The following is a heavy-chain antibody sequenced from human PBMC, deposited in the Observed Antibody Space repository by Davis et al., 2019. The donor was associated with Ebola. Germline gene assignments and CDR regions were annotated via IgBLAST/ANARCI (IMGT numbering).Heavy chain of an antibody. D-gene: IGHD3-10*01. J-gene: IGHJ5*02. CDR2: IYYSGST. V-gene: IGHV4-59*01. CDR1: GGSISRYY. CDR3: ARDSGRGWFDP. Sequence: SETLSLTCAVSGGSISRYYWSLIRQPPGKGLEWIGYIYYSGSTNYNPSLKSRVTISVDTSKNQFSLKLSSVTAADTAVYYCARDSGRGWFDPWGQGTLVTVSS.